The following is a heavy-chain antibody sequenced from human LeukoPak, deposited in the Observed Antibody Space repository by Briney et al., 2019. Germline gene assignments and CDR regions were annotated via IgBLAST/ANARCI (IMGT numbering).Heavy chain of an antibody. CDR3: AREVTWGSVGAFDI. Sequence: PSETLSLTCTVSGGSISSYYWSWIRQPAGKGLEWIGRIYTSGSTNYNPFLKSRVTMSVDTSKNQFSLKLSSVTAADTAVYYCAREVTWGSVGAFDIWGQGTMVTVSS. J-gene: IGHJ3*02. CDR2: IYTSGST. CDR1: GGSISSYY. V-gene: IGHV4-4*07. D-gene: IGHD7-27*01.